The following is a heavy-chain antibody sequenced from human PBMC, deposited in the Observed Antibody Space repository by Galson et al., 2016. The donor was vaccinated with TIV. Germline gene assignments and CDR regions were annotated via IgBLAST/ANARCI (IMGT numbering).Heavy chain of an antibody. Sequence: SVKVSCKASGGTFDNYAINWVRQAPGQGLEWMGRFIPSFELANYARKSQDRVTITADKAAGTAYMELSSLRSDDTAVYYCETAGDDSGGHRNLYGMDVWGPGPTATGTS. CDR3: ETAGDDSGGHRNLYGMDV. V-gene: IGHV1-69*04. CDR2: FIPSFELA. CDR1: GGTFDNYA. J-gene: IGHJ6*02. D-gene: IGHD3-22*01.